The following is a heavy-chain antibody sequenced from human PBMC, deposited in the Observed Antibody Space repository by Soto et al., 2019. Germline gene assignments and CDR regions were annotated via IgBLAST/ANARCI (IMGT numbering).Heavy chain of an antibody. CDR3: AIVRTTIAAAADYYYYGMDV. D-gene: IGHD6-13*01. CDR2: IIPILGIA. CDR1: GGTFSSYT. Sequence: SVKVSFKASGGTFSSYTISWVRQAPGQGLEWMGRIIPILGIANYAQKFQGRVTITADKSTSTAYMELSSLRSEDTAVYYCAIVRTTIAAAADYYYYGMDVWGQGTTVTVSS. V-gene: IGHV1-69*02. J-gene: IGHJ6*02.